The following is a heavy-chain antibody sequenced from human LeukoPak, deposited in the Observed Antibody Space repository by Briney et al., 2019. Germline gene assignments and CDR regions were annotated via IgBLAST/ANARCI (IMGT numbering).Heavy chain of an antibody. CDR3: ARRSGSYSY. CDR2: IYYSGST. CDR1: GGSITSSSYY. V-gene: IGHV4-39*01. D-gene: IGHD1-26*01. J-gene: IGHJ4*02. Sequence: SETLSLTCTVSGGSITSSSYYWSWIRQPPGKGLEWIGSIYYSGSTYYNPSLKSRVTISVDTSKNQFSLNLSSVTAADTAVYYCARRSGSYSYWGQGTLVTVSS.